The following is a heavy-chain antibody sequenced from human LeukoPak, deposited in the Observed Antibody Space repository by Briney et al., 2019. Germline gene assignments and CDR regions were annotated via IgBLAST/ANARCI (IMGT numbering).Heavy chain of an antibody. CDR1: GGSFSGYS. J-gene: IGHJ4*02. V-gene: IGHV4-34*01. CDR3: ARPDGQNYSRDY. CDR2: INHSGST. D-gene: IGHD5-24*01. Sequence: SETLSLTCAVYGGSFSGYSWSWVRQPPGKGLEWIGEINHSGSTNYSPSLKSRLTISADTSKNQFSLRLTSVTATDTAVYYCARPDGQNYSRDYWGQGNLVTVSS.